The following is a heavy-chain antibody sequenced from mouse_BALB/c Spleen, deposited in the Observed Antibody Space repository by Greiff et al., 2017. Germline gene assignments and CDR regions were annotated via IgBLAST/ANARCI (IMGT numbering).Heavy chain of an antibody. CDR2: IYPGDGDT. J-gene: IGHJ3*01. Sequence: VKLVESGAELVRPGSSVKISCKASGYAFSSYWMNWVKQRPGQGLEWIGQIYPGDGDTNYNGKFKGKATLTADKSSSTAYMQLSSLTSEDSAVYFCARGGMITTFSWFAYWGQGTLVTVSA. V-gene: IGHV1-80*01. D-gene: IGHD2-4*01. CDR1: GYAFSSYW. CDR3: ARGGMITTFSWFAY.